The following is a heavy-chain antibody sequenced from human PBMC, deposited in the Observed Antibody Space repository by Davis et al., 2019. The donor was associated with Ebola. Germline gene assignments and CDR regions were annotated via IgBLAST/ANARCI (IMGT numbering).Heavy chain of an antibody. D-gene: IGHD5-12*01. CDR1: GFTFSSYA. Sequence: GESLKISCAASGFTFSSYAMSWVRQAPGKGLEWVSAISGSGGSTYYADSVKGRFTISRDNSKNTLYLRMNSLRAEDTAVYYCASSLVADHWGQGTLVTVSS. V-gene: IGHV3-23*01. CDR2: ISGSGGST. J-gene: IGHJ4*02. CDR3: ASSLVADH.